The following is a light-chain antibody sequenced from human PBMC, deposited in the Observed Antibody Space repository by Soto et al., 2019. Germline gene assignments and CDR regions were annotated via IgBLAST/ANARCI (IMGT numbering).Light chain of an antibody. CDR1: QTIGTY. Sequence: DIQMTQSPSSLSASVGDRVTITCRASQTIGTYLNWYQQTPGKAPKLLIYVASSLQSGAPSRFSGRGSVTDFTLTISSLQPEDFATYYCQQSFTTPFTFGPGTKVDIK. V-gene: IGKV1-39*01. J-gene: IGKJ3*01. CDR2: VAS. CDR3: QQSFTTPFT.